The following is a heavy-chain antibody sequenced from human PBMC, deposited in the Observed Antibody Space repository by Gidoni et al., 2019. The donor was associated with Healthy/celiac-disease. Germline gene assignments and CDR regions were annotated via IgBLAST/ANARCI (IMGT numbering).Heavy chain of an antibody. V-gene: IGHV4-59*01. CDR1: GGSISSYY. J-gene: IGHJ5*02. Sequence: QVQLQESGPGLVKPSETLSLSCTVSGGSISSYYWSWIRQPPGKGLEWIGYIYYSGSTNYNPSLKSRVPISVDTSKNQFSLKLSSVPAADTAVYYCARVPLAAAGSLELDPWGQGTLVTVSS. CDR3: ARVPLAAAGSLELDP. CDR2: IYYSGST. D-gene: IGHD6-13*01.